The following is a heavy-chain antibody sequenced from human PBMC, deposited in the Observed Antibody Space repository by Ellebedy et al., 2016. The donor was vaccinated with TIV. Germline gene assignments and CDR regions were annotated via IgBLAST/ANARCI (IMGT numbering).Heavy chain of an antibody. CDR1: GFNFRSYW. J-gene: IGHJ5*02. Sequence: PGGSLRLSCAASGFNFRSYWMTWVRQAPGKGLEWVAKIRQEGDEIYYVESVKGRFTISRDHAKNSLFLQMNSLIVEDTAVYYCARRASYGDYAVQVNPWFDPWGQGTLVTVSS. V-gene: IGHV3-7*01. CDR3: ARRASYGDYAVQVNPWFDP. CDR2: IRQEGDEI. D-gene: IGHD4-17*01.